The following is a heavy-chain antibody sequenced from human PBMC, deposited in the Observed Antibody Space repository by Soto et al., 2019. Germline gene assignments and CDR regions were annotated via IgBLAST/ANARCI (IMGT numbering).Heavy chain of an antibody. CDR3: ARDRGPNTLDY. D-gene: IGHD7-27*01. V-gene: IGHV3-30*03. J-gene: IGHJ4*02. CDR1: GFTFSSYG. CDR2: ISYDGSNK. Sequence: GGSLRLSCAASGFTFSSYGMHWVRQAPGKGLEWVAVISYDGSNKYYADSVKGRFTISRDNSKNTLYLQMNSLRAEDTATYYCARDRGPNTLDYWGQGTLVTVSS.